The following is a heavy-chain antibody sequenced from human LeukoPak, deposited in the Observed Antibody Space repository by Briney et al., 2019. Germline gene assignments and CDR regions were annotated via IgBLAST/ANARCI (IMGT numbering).Heavy chain of an antibody. Sequence: GGSLRLSCAASGFTFSAYAMNWVRQAPGKGLEWVSYISPGRGTTYSAEPVKGRLTISRDNAKNSLYLQMNSPRAEDAAVYYCVRDGVEMATIAKDLDYWGQGTLVTVSS. D-gene: IGHD5-24*01. J-gene: IGHJ4*02. CDR1: GFTFSAYA. V-gene: IGHV3-48*04. CDR3: VRDGVEMATIAKDLDY. CDR2: ISPGRGTT.